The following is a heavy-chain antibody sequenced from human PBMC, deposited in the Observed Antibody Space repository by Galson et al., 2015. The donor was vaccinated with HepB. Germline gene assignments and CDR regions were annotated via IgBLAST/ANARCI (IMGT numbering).Heavy chain of an antibody. CDR3: TRGLSPARGFGDY. J-gene: IGHJ4*02. CDR1: AFTFSTYS. D-gene: IGHD3-22*01. Sequence: SLRLSCAASAFTFSTYSMAWVRQAPGKGLGWVSSISSAGDSTPHADSVKGRFTISRGNARNTVHLQMNSLRVEDTAKYYCTRGLSPARGFGDYWGQGILVPVSS. V-gene: IGHV3-23*01. CDR2: ISSAGDST.